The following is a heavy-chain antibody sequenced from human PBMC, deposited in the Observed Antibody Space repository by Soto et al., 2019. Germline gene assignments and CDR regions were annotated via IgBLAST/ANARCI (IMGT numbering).Heavy chain of an antibody. CDR2: INAGNGNT. J-gene: IGHJ4*02. CDR3: ARPLGGSGSYYPFDY. CDR1: GYTFTSYA. V-gene: IGHV1-3*01. Sequence: SVKVSCKASGYTFTSYAMHWVRQAPGQRLEWMGWINAGNGNTKYSQRFQGRVTITRDTSASTAYMELSSLRSEDTAVYYCARPLGGSGSYYPFDYWGQGTLVTASS. D-gene: IGHD3-10*01.